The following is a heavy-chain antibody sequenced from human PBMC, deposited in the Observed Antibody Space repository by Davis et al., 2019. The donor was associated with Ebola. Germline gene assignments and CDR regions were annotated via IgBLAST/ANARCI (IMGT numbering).Heavy chain of an antibody. CDR2: ISSSGSTI. CDR3: ARDALPEWELLLYGMDV. J-gene: IGHJ6*02. D-gene: IGHD1-26*01. Sequence: GESLKISCAASGFTFSDYYMSWIRQAPGKGLEWVSYISSSGSTINYADSVKGRFTISRDNAKNSLYLQMNSLRAEDTAVYYCARDALPEWELLLYGMDVWGQGTTVTVSS. V-gene: IGHV3-11*04. CDR1: GFTFSDYY.